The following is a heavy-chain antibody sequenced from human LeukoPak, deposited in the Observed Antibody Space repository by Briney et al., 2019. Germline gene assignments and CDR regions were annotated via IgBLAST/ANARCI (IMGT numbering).Heavy chain of an antibody. D-gene: IGHD2-2*01. Sequence: SETLSLTCTVSGGSVSSGSYYWSWIRQPPGKGLEWIGSIYYSGSTNYNPSLKSRVTISVDTSKNQFSLKLSSVTAADTAVYYCAREALGYCSSTSCYNWFDPSGQGTLVTVSS. CDR3: AREALGYCSSTSCYNWFDP. V-gene: IGHV4-61*01. CDR1: GGSVSSGSYY. CDR2: IYYSGST. J-gene: IGHJ5*02.